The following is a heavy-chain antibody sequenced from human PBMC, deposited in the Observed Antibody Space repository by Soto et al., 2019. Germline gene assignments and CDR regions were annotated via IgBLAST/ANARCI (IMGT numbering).Heavy chain of an antibody. V-gene: IGHV4-39*01. CDR3: ARSHYTYGLLIDY. CDR2: VYSTGST. CDR1: GDSITTNGYY. Sequence: SDTRSPTCSVSGDSITTNGYYWGWIRQPPGKGLQWIGNVYSTGSTFSHPSLTSRVFISVDTSKNKFSLRLTSVTAADTAVYYCARSHYTYGLLIDYWGPGIMVTVSS. J-gene: IGHJ4*02. D-gene: IGHD2-8*01.